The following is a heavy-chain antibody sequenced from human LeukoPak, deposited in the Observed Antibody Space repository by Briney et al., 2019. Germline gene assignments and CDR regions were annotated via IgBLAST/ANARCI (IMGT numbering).Heavy chain of an antibody. CDR1: GFTFSSYW. Sequence: WGSLRLSCAASGFTFSSYWMHWVRPAPGQGLVWFSRINSDGRSTSYADSVKGRFTISRDNAKNTLYLQMNSRRAEDTAVYYCARPGCWGQGTLVTVSS. CDR3: ARPGC. D-gene: IGHD7-27*01. J-gene: IGHJ4*02. V-gene: IGHV3-74*01. CDR2: INSDGRST.